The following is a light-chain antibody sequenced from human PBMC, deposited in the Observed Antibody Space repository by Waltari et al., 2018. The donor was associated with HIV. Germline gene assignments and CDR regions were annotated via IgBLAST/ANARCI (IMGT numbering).Light chain of an antibody. CDR2: GAS. V-gene: IGKV3-20*01. J-gene: IGKJ2*01. CDR1: QSVSSSY. Sequence: EIVLTQSPGTLSLSPVERATLSCRASQSVSSSYLAWYQQKPGQAPRLLIYGASSRATGIPDRCSGSGSGTDFTLTISRLEAEDVAVDYCQQYGSSPPYTFGQGTKLEIK. CDR3: QQYGSSPPYT.